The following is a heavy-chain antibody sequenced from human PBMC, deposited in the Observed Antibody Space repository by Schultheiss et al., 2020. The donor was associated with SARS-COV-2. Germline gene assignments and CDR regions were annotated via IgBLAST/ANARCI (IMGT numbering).Heavy chain of an antibody. CDR1: GFTFSSYW. V-gene: IGHV3-15*01. J-gene: IGHJ4*02. CDR2: IKSKTDGGTT. CDR3: TTEDIVVVPAAVDY. Sequence: GGSLRLSCAASGFTFSSYWMHWVRQAPGKGLAWVGRIKSKTDGGTTDYAAPVKGRFTISRDDSKNTLYLQMNSLKTEDTAVYYCTTEDIVVVPAAVDYWGQGTLVTVSS. D-gene: IGHD2-2*01.